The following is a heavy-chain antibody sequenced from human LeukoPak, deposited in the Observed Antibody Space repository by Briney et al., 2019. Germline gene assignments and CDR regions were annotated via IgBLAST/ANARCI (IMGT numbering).Heavy chain of an antibody. CDR2: ISAYNSNT. D-gene: IGHD2-15*01. CDR1: GYTFTSYG. Sequence: ASVKVSCKASGYTFTSYGISWVRQAPGQGLEWMGWISAYNSNTNYAQKLQGRVTMTTDTSTSTAYMELRSLRSDDTAVYYCARAPYCNGGSCYPDYWGQGTLVTVSS. J-gene: IGHJ4*02. CDR3: ARAPYCNGGSCYPDY. V-gene: IGHV1-18*04.